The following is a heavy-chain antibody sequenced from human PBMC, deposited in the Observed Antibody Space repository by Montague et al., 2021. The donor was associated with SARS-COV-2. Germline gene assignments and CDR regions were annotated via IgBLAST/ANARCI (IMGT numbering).Heavy chain of an antibody. CDR1: GGSISSSSYY. CDR2: IYYSGST. CDR3: ARQGRGILTGYPWFDY. D-gene: IGHD3-9*01. Sequence: SETLSLICTVSGGSISSSSYYWGWIRQPPGKGLEWIGSIYYSGSTYYNPSLKSRVTISVNTSKNQFSLKLSSVTAADTAVYYCARQGRGILTGYPWFDYWGQGTLVTVSS. J-gene: IGHJ4*02. V-gene: IGHV4-39*01.